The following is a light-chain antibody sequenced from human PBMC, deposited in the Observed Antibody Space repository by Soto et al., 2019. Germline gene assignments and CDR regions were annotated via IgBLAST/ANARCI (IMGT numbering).Light chain of an antibody. Sequence: QSVLTQPPSASGSRGQSVTISCTGTSSDVGGYNYVSWYQQHPGKAPKPMIYEVTKRPSGVPDRFSGSKSGNTASLTVSGLQAEDEADYYCSSYAGSNNLVFGGGTKLTVL. V-gene: IGLV2-8*01. CDR3: SSYAGSNNLV. CDR1: SSDVGGYNY. CDR2: EVT. J-gene: IGLJ3*02.